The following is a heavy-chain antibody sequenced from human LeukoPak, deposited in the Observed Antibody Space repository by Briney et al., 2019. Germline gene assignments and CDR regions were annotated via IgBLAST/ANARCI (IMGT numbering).Heavy chain of an antibody. CDR3: ANFLSGSYHFDY. Sequence: GGSLRLSCAPSGFTFSSYAMSWVRQAPGRGLEWVSTISGSGHITFYADSVKGRFTISSDNSKNTLYLQMNSLRAEDTAVYYCANFLSGSYHFDYWGQGTLVTVSS. J-gene: IGHJ4*02. V-gene: IGHV3-23*01. CDR2: ISGSGHIT. CDR1: GFTFSSYA. D-gene: IGHD1-26*01.